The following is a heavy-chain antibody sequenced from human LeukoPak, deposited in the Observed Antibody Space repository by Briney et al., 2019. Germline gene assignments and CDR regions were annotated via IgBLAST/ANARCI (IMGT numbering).Heavy chain of an antibody. J-gene: IGHJ4*02. CDR1: GFTFSNNA. CDR2: LTGDRGST. CDR3: AKDAVAPGSGGDFFDY. V-gene: IGHV3-23*01. D-gene: IGHD3-10*01. Sequence: PGGSLRLSCAASGFTFSNNAMSWVRQAPGNGLECVSVLTGDRGSTYYADFVKGRFTISRDNSKNTLYLQMNSLRAEDTAIYYCAKDAVAPGSGGDFFDYWGQGTLVTVSS.